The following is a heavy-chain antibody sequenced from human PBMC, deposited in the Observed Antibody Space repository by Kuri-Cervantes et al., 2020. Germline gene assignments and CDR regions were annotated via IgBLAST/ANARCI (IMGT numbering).Heavy chain of an antibody. CDR2: INSDGSTT. V-gene: IGHV3-74*01. Sequence: GESLKISCAASGITFTDYWMHWVRQAPGKGLVWVSRINSDGSTTSYADSVKGRFTISRDNSKNTLYLQMNSLRAEDTAVYYCARGAGRYCSGGSCYYFDYWGQGTLVTVSS. CDR1: GITFTDYW. D-gene: IGHD2-15*01. CDR3: ARGAGRYCSGGSCYYFDY. J-gene: IGHJ4*02.